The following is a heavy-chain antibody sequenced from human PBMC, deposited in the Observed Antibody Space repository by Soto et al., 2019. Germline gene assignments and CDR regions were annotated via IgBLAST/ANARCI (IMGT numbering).Heavy chain of an antibody. CDR3: ARDGRSGIAAARPRYDY. CDR2: ISAYNGNT. D-gene: IGHD6-13*01. CDR1: GYTFTSYG. J-gene: IGHJ4*02. V-gene: IGHV1-18*01. Sequence: QVQLVQSGAEVKKPGASVKVSCKASGYTFTSYGISWVRQAPGQGREWMGWISAYNGNTNYAQKLQGRVTMTTDTSTSTAYMELRSLRSDDTAVYYCARDGRSGIAAARPRYDYWGQGTLVTVSS.